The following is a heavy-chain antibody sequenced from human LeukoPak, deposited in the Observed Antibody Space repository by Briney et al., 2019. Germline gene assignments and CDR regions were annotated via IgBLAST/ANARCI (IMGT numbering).Heavy chain of an antibody. V-gene: IGHV4-59*01. D-gene: IGHD2-8*02. Sequence: SETLSLTCTVSIGSIGNDYWSWLRQSPGKGLEWIAYGHHSESPNYNPSLKSRVTISVDRSNNRFFLQLSSVTAADTAVYYCARENKRTLHDSTAAFHYWGQGTLVTVSS. J-gene: IGHJ4*02. CDR2: GHHSESP. CDR1: IGSIGNDY. CDR3: ARENKRTLHDSTAAFHY.